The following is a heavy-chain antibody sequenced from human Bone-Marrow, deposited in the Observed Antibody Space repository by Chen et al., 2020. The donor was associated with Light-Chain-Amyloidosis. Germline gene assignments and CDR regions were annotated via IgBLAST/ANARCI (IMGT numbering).Heavy chain of an antibody. CDR2: MSYSGST. V-gene: IGHV4-39*01. CDR1: GGSISINSYY. Sequence: QLQLQESGPGLVRPSETLSLTCTVSGGSISINSYYWGWIRQPPGKGLEWIGSMSYSGSTYYSPSHKSRVTISVDTPKNQFSLRLNSVTAADTALYYCARMFGFCSGGSCYSAYFDYWGQGALVTVSS. D-gene: IGHD2-15*01. J-gene: IGHJ4*02. CDR3: ARMFGFCSGGSCYSAYFDY.